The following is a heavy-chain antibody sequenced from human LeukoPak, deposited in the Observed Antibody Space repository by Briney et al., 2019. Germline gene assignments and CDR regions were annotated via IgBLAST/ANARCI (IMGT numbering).Heavy chain of an antibody. CDR1: GFTFSSYA. CDR2: IDESGDKT. J-gene: IGHJ4*02. V-gene: IGHV3-23*01. CDR3: AKQWVDC. Sequence: GGSLRLSCAASGFTFSSYAMSWVRQAPGKGLGWVSSIDESGDKTHYADSVKGRFTISRDNSQNTLYLQMNSLRAEDTALYYCAKQWVDCWGQGALVTVSS. D-gene: IGHD1-26*01.